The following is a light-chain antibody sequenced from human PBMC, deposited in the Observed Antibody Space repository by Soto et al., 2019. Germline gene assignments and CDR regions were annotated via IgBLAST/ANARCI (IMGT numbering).Light chain of an antibody. CDR2: DAS. V-gene: IGKV1-5*01. CDR1: QSISSW. Sequence: DLQMTQSPSTLSASVGTRVTITCRASQSISSWLSWYQQKPGKAPKLLIYDASSLQSGVPSRFSGSGSGTEFTLTISGLQPDDFATYYCQHYNTYSTWTFGQGTKVDIK. CDR3: QHYNTYSTWT. J-gene: IGKJ1*01.